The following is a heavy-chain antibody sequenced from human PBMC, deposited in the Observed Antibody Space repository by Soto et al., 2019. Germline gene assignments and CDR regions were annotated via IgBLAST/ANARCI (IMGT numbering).Heavy chain of an antibody. Sequence: GGSLRLSCAASGFTFSDYYMSWIRQAPGKGLEWVSYISSSGSTIYYADSVKGRFTISRDNAKNSLYLQMNSLRAEDTAVYYCAREGELERQKKLRDYYYYMDVWGKGTTVTVSS. CDR2: ISSSGSTI. CDR3: AREGELERQKKLRDYYYYMDV. CDR1: GFTFSDYY. J-gene: IGHJ6*03. V-gene: IGHV3-11*01. D-gene: IGHD1-1*01.